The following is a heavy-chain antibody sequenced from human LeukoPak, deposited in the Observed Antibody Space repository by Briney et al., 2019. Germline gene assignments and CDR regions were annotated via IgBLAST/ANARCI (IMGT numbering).Heavy chain of an antibody. V-gene: IGHV4-4*07. CDR3: ARDYYYGSGSYYYYYYYMDV. J-gene: IGHJ6*03. D-gene: IGHD3-10*01. Sequence: SETLSLTCTVSGGSISSYYWSWIRQPAGKGLEWIGRIYTSGSTNYNPSLKSRVTMSVDTSKNQFSLKLSSVTAADTAVYYCARDYYYGSGSYYYYYYYMDVWGKGTTVTTSS. CDR2: IYTSGST. CDR1: GGSISSYY.